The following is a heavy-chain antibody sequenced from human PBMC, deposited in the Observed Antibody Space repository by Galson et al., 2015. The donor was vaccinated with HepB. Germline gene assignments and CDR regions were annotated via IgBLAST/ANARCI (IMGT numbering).Heavy chain of an antibody. J-gene: IGHJ6*03. CDR1: GFSFSVHS. V-gene: IGHV3-48*01. CDR3: AREREFYIDV. Sequence: SLRLSCAASGFSFSVHSMNWVRQAPGKGLEWISYISSSSSGIYYADSVKGRLTISRDNAKNLLYLQMNSLRAEDMAVYYCAREREFYIDVWGKGTTVTVSS. CDR2: ISSSSSGI.